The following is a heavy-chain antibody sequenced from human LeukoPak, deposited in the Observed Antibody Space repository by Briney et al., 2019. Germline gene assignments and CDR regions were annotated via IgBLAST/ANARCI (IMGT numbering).Heavy chain of an antibody. CDR1: GYTFTSYD. D-gene: IGHD5-12*01. V-gene: IGHV1-8*01. CDR2: MNPNNGDT. Sequence: GASETVSCKASGYTFTSYDINWVRQATGQGLEWMGWMNPNNGDTGYAQKFQGRVTMTRNNSISTAYMELSSLRSEDTAVYYCARGRGYSGYDYGYWGQGTLGTVSA. J-gene: IGHJ4*02. CDR3: ARGRGYSGYDYGY.